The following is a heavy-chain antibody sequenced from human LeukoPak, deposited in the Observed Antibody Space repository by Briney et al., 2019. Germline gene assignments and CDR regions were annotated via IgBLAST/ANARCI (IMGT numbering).Heavy chain of an antibody. D-gene: IGHD3-22*01. V-gene: IGHV4-4*02. CDR2: IYHSGST. J-gene: IGHJ3*02. CDR3: ARAGTGITMIVDAFDI. CDR1: GGSIRRSHW. Sequence: PSETLSLTCAVSGGSIRRSHWWSWVRQPPGKGLERIGEIYHSGSTNYNPSLKSRVTISVDKSKNQFSLKLSSVTAADTAVYYCARAGTGITMIVDAFDIWGQGTMVTVSS.